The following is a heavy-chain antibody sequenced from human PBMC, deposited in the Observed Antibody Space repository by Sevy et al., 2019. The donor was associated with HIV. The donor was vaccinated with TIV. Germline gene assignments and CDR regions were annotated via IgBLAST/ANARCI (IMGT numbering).Heavy chain of an antibody. J-gene: IGHJ6*02. Sequence: GGSLRLSCAASGFTFSSYGMHWVRQAPGKGLEWVAVISYDGSNKYYADSVKGRFTISRDDSKNTLYLQMNSLRAEETAVYYCAKDRAAMVDYYYYGMDVWGQGTTVTVSS. V-gene: IGHV3-30*18. CDR2: ISYDGSNK. CDR1: GFTFSSYG. D-gene: IGHD5-18*01. CDR3: AKDRAAMVDYYYYGMDV.